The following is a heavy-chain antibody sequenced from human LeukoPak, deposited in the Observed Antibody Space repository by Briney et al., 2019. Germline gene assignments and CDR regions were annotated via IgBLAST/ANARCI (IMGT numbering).Heavy chain of an antibody. CDR1: GGSISSSNW. V-gene: IGHV4-4*02. D-gene: IGHD2-2*01. CDR3: ARGEGGQLTFFDY. J-gene: IGHJ4*02. Sequence: KTSGTLSLTYAVSGGSISSSNWWSWVRQPPGKGLEWIGEIYHSGSTNYNPSLKSRVTMSVDTSNNHFSLNLNSVTAADSAVYFCARGEGGQLTFFDYWGQGTLVTVSS. CDR2: IYHSGST.